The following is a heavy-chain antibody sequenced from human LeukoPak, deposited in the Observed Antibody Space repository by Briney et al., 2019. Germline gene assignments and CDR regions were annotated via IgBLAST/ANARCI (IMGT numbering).Heavy chain of an antibody. CDR3: ARAGGYDFWSGDQRLDY. V-gene: IGHV3-48*03. CDR2: ISSSGSTI. D-gene: IGHD3-3*01. J-gene: IGHJ4*02. Sequence: GGSLRLSCAASGFTFSSYEMNWVRQAPGKGLEWVSYISSSGSTIYYADSVKGRFTISRDNAKNSLYLQMNSLRAEDTAVYYCARAGGYDFWSGDQRLDYWGQGTLVTVSS. CDR1: GFTFSSYE.